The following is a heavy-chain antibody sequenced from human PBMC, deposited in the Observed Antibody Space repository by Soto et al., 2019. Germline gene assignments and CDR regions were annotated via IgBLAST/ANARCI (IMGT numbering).Heavy chain of an antibody. CDR2: IYYSGST. CDR1: GGSISSYY. D-gene: IGHD6-13*01. CDR3: ARHGGSYSSRTYFDY. V-gene: IGHV4-59*08. J-gene: IGHJ4*02. Sequence: SETLSLTCTVSGGSISSYYWSWIRQPPGKGLEWIGYIYYSGSTNYNPSLKSRVTISVDTSKNQFSLKLSSVTAADTAVYYCARHGGSYSSRTYFDYWGQGTLVTVSS.